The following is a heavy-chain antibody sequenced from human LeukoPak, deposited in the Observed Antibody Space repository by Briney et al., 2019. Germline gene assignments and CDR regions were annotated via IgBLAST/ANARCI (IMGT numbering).Heavy chain of an antibody. CDR2: VNPNSGGT. CDR3: ARDPLNCSGGRCSFYYYGMDV. CDR1: GYTFTNYY. V-gene: IGHV1-46*01. D-gene: IGHD2-15*01. J-gene: IGHJ6*02. Sequence: ASVKVSCKASGYTFTNYYIHWVRQAPGQGLAWMGIVNPNSGGTAYAQKFQGRVTMTRDTSTSTVYMELSSLRSEDTAVYYCARDPLNCSGGRCSFYYYGMDVWGQGTTVTVSS.